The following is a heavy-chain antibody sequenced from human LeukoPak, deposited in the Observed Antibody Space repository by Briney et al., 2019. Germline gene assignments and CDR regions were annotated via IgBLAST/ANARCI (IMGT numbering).Heavy chain of an antibody. V-gene: IGHV3-53*01. D-gene: IGHD6-19*01. Sequence: PGGSLRLSCAASGFTVSSNYMSWVRQAPGKGLEWVSVIYSGGSTYYADSVKGRFTISRDNSKNTLYLQMNSLRAEDTAVYYCARGSGWTRYYFDYWGQGTLVTVSS. CDR1: GFTVSSNY. CDR3: ARGSGWTRYYFDY. CDR2: IYSGGST. J-gene: IGHJ4*02.